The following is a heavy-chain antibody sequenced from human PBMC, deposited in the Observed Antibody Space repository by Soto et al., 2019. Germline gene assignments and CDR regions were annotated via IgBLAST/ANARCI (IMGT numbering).Heavy chain of an antibody. CDR1: GGSISNYC. CDR2: MCYSGST. J-gene: IGHJ4*02. Sequence: SETLSLTCSVSGGSISNYCWNWIRQPPGKGPEWIGYMCYSGSTNYNPSLKSRVTMSVDTSKNQFSLNLSSVTAADTAVYYCARAGVNSGIFDYWGQGTLVTVSS. CDR3: ARAGVNSGIFDY. V-gene: IGHV4-59*01. D-gene: IGHD3-10*01.